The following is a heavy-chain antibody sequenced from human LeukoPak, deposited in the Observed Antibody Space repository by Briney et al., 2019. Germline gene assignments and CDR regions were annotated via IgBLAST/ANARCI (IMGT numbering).Heavy chain of an antibody. Sequence: GGSPRLSCAASGFTFSDYYMSWIRQAPGKGLEWVSYISSSGSTIYYADSVKGRFTISRDNAKNSLYLQMNSLRAEDTAVYYCARDFSGSSSWYDYWGQGTLVTVSS. CDR3: ARDFSGSSSWYDY. V-gene: IGHV3-11*04. CDR1: GFTFSDYY. CDR2: ISSSGSTI. J-gene: IGHJ4*02. D-gene: IGHD6-13*01.